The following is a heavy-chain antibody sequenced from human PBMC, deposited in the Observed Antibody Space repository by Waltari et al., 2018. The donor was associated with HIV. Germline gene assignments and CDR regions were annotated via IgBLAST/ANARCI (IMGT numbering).Heavy chain of an antibody. D-gene: IGHD2-15*01. CDR2: INPNRGGT. J-gene: IGHJ4*02. Sequence: QVQLVQSGAEVKKPGASVKVSCKASGYTFTGYYMHWVRQAPGQGLEWMGRINPNRGGTNYAQKFQGRVTMTRDTSISTAYMELSRLRSDDTAVYYCARGVGTSGVGTVGFDYWGQGTLVTVSS. V-gene: IGHV1-2*06. CDR1: GYTFTGYY. CDR3: ARGVGTSGVGTVGFDY.